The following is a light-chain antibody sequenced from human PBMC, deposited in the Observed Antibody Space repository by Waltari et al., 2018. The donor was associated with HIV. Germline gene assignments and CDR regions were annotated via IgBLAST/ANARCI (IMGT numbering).Light chain of an antibody. J-gene: IGKJ1*01. V-gene: IGKV3-11*01. CDR3: QQRSTWPRT. CDR1: QSVTTY. Sequence: EIVLTQSPATLSLSTGERATLSCRASQSVTTYLAWYQQTPGQAPSLLIYDASNRATGIPARFSGSGSWTDFTLTISSLEPEDFAVYYCQQRSTWPRTFGQGTKVEIK. CDR2: DAS.